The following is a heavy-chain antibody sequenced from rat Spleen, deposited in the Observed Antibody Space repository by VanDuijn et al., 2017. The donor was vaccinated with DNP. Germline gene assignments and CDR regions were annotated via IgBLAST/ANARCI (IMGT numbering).Heavy chain of an antibody. CDR3: VTHPSWFGY. CDR1: GFTFSNYY. J-gene: IGHJ3*01. CDR2: ISYDGGNT. V-gene: IGHV5-22*01. Sequence: EVQLVESGGGLVQPGRSLILSCAASGFTFSNYYMAWVRQAPTKGLEWVAYISYDGGNTNYGDSVKGRFTISRDNARSTLYLQMNSLRSEDTATYHCVTHPSWFGYWGQGTLVTVSS.